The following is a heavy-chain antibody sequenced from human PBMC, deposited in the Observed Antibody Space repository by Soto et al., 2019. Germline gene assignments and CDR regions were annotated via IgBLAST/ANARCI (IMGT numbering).Heavy chain of an antibody. D-gene: IGHD3-10*01. V-gene: IGHV1-69*13. CDR1: GGTLSSYA. CDR2: IIPIFGTA. Sequence: SVKVSCKASGGTLSSYAISWVRQAPGQGLEWMGGIIPIFGTANYAQKFQGRVTITADESTSTAYMELSSLRSEDTAVYYCARDGRVRGVADFDYWGQGTLVTVSS. CDR3: ARDGRVRGVADFDY. J-gene: IGHJ4*02.